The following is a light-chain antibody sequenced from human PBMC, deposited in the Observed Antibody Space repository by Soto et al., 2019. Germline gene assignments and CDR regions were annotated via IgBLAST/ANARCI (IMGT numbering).Light chain of an antibody. V-gene: IGKV1-39*01. Sequence: DIQMTQSPSSLSASVGVRVTITCRASQSISSYLNWYQQKPGKAPKLLIYAASNLQSGVPSRFSGSGSGTDFTLTISSLQPEDFATYYCQQSYSTLWTFGQGTKVEVK. J-gene: IGKJ1*01. CDR1: QSISSY. CDR3: QQSYSTLWT. CDR2: AAS.